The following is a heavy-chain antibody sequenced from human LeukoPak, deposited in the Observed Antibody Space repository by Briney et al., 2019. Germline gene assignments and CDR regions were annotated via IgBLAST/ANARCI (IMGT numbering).Heavy chain of an antibody. CDR3: ARDRSDYGGNSGAFDI. Sequence: ASVKVSCKASGYTFTSCYMHWVRQAPGQGLEWMGIINPSGGSTSYAQKFQGRVTMTRDTSTSTVYMELSSLRSEDTAVYYCARDRSDYGGNSGAFDIWGQGTMVTVSS. D-gene: IGHD4-23*01. V-gene: IGHV1-46*01. CDR2: INPSGGST. J-gene: IGHJ3*02. CDR1: GYTFTSCY.